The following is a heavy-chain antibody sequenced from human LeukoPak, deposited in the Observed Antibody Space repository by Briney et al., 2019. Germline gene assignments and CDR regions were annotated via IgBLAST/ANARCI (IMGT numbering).Heavy chain of an antibody. CDR2: ISGSGDRT. D-gene: IGHD6-19*01. CDR3: AKERSSGWPFDY. Sequence: GGSLRLSCSASGFTFSNYTMHWGRQAPEKGLEWVSGISGSGDRTHDADSVKGRFTISRDNSKNTVYLQMNSLRADDTAVYYCAKERSSGWPFDYWGQGTLVTVSS. CDR1: GFTFSNYT. V-gene: IGHV3-23*01. J-gene: IGHJ4*02.